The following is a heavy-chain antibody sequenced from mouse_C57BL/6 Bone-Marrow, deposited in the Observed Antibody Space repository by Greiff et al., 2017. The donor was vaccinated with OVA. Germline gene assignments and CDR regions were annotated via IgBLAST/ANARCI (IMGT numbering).Heavy chain of an antibody. CDR1: GFTFSDYY. J-gene: IGHJ3*01. CDR3: ARDGDGFFAY. V-gene: IGHV5-16*01. D-gene: IGHD2-13*01. CDR2: INYDGSST. Sequence: DVHLVESEGGLVQPGSSMKLSCTASGFTFSDYYMAWVRQVPEKGLEWVANINYDGSSTYYLDSLKSRFIISRDNAKNILYLQMSSLKSEDTATYYCARDGDGFFAYWGQGTLVTVSA.